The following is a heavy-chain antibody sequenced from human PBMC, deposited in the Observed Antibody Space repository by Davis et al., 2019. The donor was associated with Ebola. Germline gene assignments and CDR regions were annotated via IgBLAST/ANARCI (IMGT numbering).Heavy chain of an antibody. D-gene: IGHD3-10*01. CDR3: ARGWFRAGMDV. CDR1: GDSVSSGG. Sequence: HSQTLSLTCAISGDSVSSGGWNWIRQSPSRGLEWLGRTYYNYKWYNDYAVSVKSRITINPDTAKNQFSLQLNSVIPEDTALYYCARGWFRAGMDVWGEGTTVTVSS. V-gene: IGHV6-1*01. J-gene: IGHJ6*04. CDR2: TYYNYKWYN.